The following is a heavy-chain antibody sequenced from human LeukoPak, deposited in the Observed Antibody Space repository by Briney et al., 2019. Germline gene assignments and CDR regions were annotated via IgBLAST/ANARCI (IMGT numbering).Heavy chain of an antibody. CDR2: INPNSGGT. CDR3: ARGTKNYYDSSGYYYEDY. D-gene: IGHD3-22*01. CDR1: GYTFTGYY. Sequence: ASVKVSCKASGYTFTGYYMHWVRQAPGQGLEWMGRINPNSGGTNYAQKFQGRVTMTRDTSISTAYMELSRLRSDDTAVYYCARGTKNYYDSSGYYYEDYWGQGNLVTVSS. J-gene: IGHJ4*02. V-gene: IGHV1-2*06.